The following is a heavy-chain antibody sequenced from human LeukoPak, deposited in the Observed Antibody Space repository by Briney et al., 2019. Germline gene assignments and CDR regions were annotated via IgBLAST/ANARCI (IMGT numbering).Heavy chain of an antibody. CDR2: IYYSGST. CDR1: GGSISSYY. J-gene: IGHJ3*02. D-gene: IGHD3-22*01. V-gene: IGHV4-59*01. CDR3: ARSNPYYYDSEAFDI. Sequence: SETLSLTRTVSGGSISSYYWSWIRQPPGKGLGWIGYIYYSGSTNYNPSLKSRVTISVDTSKNQFSLKLSSVTAADTAVYYCARSNPYYYDSEAFDIWGQGTMVTVSS.